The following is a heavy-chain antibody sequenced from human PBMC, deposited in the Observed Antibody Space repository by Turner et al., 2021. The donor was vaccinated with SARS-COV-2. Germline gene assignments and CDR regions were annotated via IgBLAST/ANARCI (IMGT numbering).Heavy chain of an antibody. CDR2: VGTAGDT. CDR1: GLTFSNFD. V-gene: IGHV3-13*04. Sequence: EVQLVESGGGFVPPGGSLSFSCAASGLTFSNFDMHWVRQATGKGLEWISAVGTAGDTYYPGSVKGRFTNSRENGKNSMYLQMNSLGAGDTAVYYCARAKFRGLISWFDPWGQGTLVTVSS. CDR3: ARAKFRGLISWFDP. D-gene: IGHD3-10*01. J-gene: IGHJ5*02.